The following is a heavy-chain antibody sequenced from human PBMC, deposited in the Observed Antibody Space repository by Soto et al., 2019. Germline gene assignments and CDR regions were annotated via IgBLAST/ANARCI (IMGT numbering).Heavy chain of an antibody. CDR2: VYYDGKT. J-gene: IGHJ2*01. V-gene: IGHV4-59*08. CDR3: ARPRGTTPAVWYFDL. Sequence: QVQLQESGPGLVKPSETLSLTCTFSGDFISSHYWSWFRKPPGKGLEWMGYVYYDGKTDSNPSLTSRVTISMDTSKNQVSLSLTSVTAADTAVYYCARPRGTTPAVWYFDLWGRGTLVTVSS. D-gene: IGHD1-26*01. CDR1: GDFISSHY.